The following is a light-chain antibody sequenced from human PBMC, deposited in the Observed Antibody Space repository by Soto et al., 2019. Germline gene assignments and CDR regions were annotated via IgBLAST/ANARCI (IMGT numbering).Light chain of an antibody. J-gene: IGLJ2*01. CDR3: TSYAGSNNLGV. Sequence: QSVLTQPPSASGSPGQSVTISCTGTSSDIGGYDYVSWYQHHPGKAPKLMIYEINKRPSGVPDRFAGSKSGNTASLTVSGLQAEDEADYYGTSYAGSNNLGVFGGGTKVTVL. V-gene: IGLV2-8*01. CDR1: SSDIGGYDY. CDR2: EIN.